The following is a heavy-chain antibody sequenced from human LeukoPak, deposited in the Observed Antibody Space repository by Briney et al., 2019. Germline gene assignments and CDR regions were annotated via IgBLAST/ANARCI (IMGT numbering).Heavy chain of an antibody. V-gene: IGHV1-18*01. CDR3: ARDLGHGSRKGRKFDY. J-gene: IGHJ4*02. CDR1: GYTFTSYG. CDR2: ISAYNGNT. Sequence: ASVKVSCKASGYTFTSYGISWVRQAPGQGLEWMGWISAYNGNTNYAQKLRGRVTMTTDTSTSTAYMELRSLRSDDTAVYYCARDLGHGSRKGRKFDYWGQGTLVTVSS. D-gene: IGHD5-24*01.